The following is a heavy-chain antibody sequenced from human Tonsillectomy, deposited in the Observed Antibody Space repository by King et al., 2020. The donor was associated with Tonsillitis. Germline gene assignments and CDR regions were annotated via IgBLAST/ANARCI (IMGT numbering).Heavy chain of an antibody. D-gene: IGHD6-13*01. CDR3: AKVGSSWFAEYFHR. V-gene: IGHV3-23*04. CDR1: GFTFSSYT. J-gene: IGHJ1*01. Sequence: VQLVESGGGLVQPGGSLRLSCSASGFTFSSYTMSWVRQPPGKGLEWVSSIGGVGNSIYYADSVRGRFTISRDNSNNTLYLQMNSLRAGDTAVYFCAKVGSSWFAEYFHRWGQGTLVTVSS. CDR2: IGGVGNSI.